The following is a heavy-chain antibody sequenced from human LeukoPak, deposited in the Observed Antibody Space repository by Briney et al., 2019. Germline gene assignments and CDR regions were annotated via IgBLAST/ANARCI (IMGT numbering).Heavy chain of an antibody. CDR1: GYTFTSYG. J-gene: IGHJ3*02. V-gene: IGHV1-18*01. D-gene: IGHD3-10*01. CDR3: AALWFGRTDAFDI. CDR2: ISAYNGNT. Sequence: GASVKLSCKASGYTFTSYGISWVRQAPGQGLEWMGWISAYNGNTNYAQKFQGRVTMTTDTSTSTAYMELRSLRSDATAVYYCAALWFGRTDAFDIWGQGTMVTVSS.